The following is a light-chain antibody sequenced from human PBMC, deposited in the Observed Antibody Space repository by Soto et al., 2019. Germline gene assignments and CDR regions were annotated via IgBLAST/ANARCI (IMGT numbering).Light chain of an antibody. Sequence: EIVLTQSPGTLSLSPGERATLSCRASQSVSSNYLAWYQQKPGQAPRLLIYGASSRATGIPDRFSGSGSGTDFTLTISRLEPEDFAVYYCQQYCSSPRVTFGGGTKVEIK. CDR2: GAS. V-gene: IGKV3-20*01. J-gene: IGKJ4*01. CDR3: QQYCSSPRVT. CDR1: QSVSSNY.